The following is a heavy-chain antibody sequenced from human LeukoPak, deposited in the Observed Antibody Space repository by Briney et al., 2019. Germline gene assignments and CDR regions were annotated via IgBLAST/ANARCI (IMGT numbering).Heavy chain of an antibody. CDR1: ADSISSGDYY. D-gene: IGHD3-22*01. CDR3: ARGDYDDTSGYYDY. Sequence: TSQTLSLTCTVSADSISSGDYYWSWIRQPPGKGLEWIGYIYYGGSSYYNPSLKSRVTMSIDTSKNQFSLQLNSMTSADTAVYYCARGDYDDTSGYYDYWGQGTPVTVSS. CDR2: IYYGGSS. J-gene: IGHJ4*02. V-gene: IGHV4-30-4*01.